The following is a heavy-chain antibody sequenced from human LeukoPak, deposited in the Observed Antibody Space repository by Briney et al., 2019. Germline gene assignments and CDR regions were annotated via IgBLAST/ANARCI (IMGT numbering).Heavy chain of an antibody. J-gene: IGHJ6*02. Sequence: ASVKVSCKAPGYTFTGYCMHWVRQAPGQGLEWMGWINPNSGGTNYAQKFQGRVTMTRDTSISTAYMELSRLRSDDTAVYYCARSASMVRGVIIPSSYYHYGMDVWGQGTTVTASS. CDR2: INPNSGGT. CDR1: GYTFTGYC. V-gene: IGHV1-2*02. D-gene: IGHD3-10*01. CDR3: ARSASMVRGVIIPSSYYHYGMDV.